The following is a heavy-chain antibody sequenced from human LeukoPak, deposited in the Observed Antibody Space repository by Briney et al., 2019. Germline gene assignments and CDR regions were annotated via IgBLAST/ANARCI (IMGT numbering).Heavy chain of an antibody. CDR2: IFYSGST. CDR1: SGSISTSNYY. CDR3: ARVGIPYYYDSSGYYSFDY. Sequence: PSETLSLTCTVSSGSISTSNYYWGWGRQPPGKALEWIGNIFYSGSTYYSPSLKSRVTISVDKSKNQFSLKLSSVTAADTAVYYCARVGIPYYYDSSGYYSFDYWGQGTLVTVSS. D-gene: IGHD3-22*01. J-gene: IGHJ4*02. V-gene: IGHV4-39*07.